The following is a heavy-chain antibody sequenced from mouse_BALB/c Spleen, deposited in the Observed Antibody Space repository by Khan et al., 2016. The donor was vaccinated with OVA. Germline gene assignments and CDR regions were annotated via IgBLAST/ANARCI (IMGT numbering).Heavy chain of an antibody. D-gene: IGHD2-3*01. V-gene: IGHV2-6-7*01. J-gene: IGHJ3*01. Sequence: QVQLKESGPGLVAPSQSLSITCTVSGFSLTDFGVNWIRQPPGKGLEWLGMIWGDGSTDYNSALKSRLSISRDNSTSQVFLKMNSLQTDDTASYYCAREGNGYCGFASWGQGTLVTVSA. CDR1: GFSLTDFG. CDR2: IWGDGST. CDR3: AREGNGYCGFAS.